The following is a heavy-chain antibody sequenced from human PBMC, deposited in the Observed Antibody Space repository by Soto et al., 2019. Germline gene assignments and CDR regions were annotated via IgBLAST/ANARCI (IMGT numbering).Heavy chain of an antibody. J-gene: IGHJ3*01. Sequence: PSETLSLTCSVSGGSISSYFRNWVRQPPGKGLEWIGYIYDDGTTDYNPSLKSRVTILLDMSKNQFSLKLSSVTAADTAVYYCVSSRSAIYGDALDVWGQGXMVTV. V-gene: IGHV4-59*03. CDR2: IYDDGTT. D-gene: IGHD2-2*01. CDR3: VSSRSAIYGDALDV. CDR1: GGSISSYF.